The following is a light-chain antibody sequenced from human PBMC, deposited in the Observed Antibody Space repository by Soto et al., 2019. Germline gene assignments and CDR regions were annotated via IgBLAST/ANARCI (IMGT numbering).Light chain of an antibody. Sequence: DIVMTQSPDSLAVSLGERATIHCKSSRSLLHHSNDKNYLAWYQQKPGQPPKLLFYWASTRQSGVPERFSGSGSERDFTLTVTSLRAEDVAVYYCQQYYGIPLTFGGGTQVEIK. CDR3: QQYYGIPLT. CDR2: WAS. V-gene: IGKV4-1*01. J-gene: IGKJ4*01. CDR1: RSLLHHSNDKNY.